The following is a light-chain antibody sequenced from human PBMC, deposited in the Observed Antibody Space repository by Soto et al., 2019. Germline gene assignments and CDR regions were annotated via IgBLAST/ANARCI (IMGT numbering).Light chain of an antibody. Sequence: QSVLTQPPSASGTPGQRVTISCSGSSSNIGSNTVNWYQQLPGTAPRLLIYSNNQRPSGVPDRFSGSKSGTSASLAISGLQSEDEADYYCAALDDRLIGHVVFGGGTKVTVL. CDR3: AALDDRLIGHVV. J-gene: IGLJ2*01. CDR2: SNN. CDR1: SSNIGSNT. V-gene: IGLV1-44*01.